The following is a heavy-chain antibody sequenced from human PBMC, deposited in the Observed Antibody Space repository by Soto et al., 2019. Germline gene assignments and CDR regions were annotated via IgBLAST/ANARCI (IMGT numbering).Heavy chain of an antibody. CDR3: ARGRPLHTAMVTFYYYGMDV. D-gene: IGHD5-18*01. CDR2: VSAYNGNT. V-gene: IGHV1-18*01. Sequence: GASVKVSCKASGYTFTSYGISWVRQAPGQGLEWMGWVSAYNGNTNYAQKLQGRVPMATDTSTSTAYMELRSLRSDDTAVYYCARGRPLHTAMVTFYYYGMDVWGQGTAVTVSS. CDR1: GYTFTSYG. J-gene: IGHJ6*02.